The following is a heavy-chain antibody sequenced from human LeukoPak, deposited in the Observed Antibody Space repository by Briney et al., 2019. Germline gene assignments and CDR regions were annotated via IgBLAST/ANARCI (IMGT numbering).Heavy chain of an antibody. CDR1: GFTFSSYD. V-gene: IGHV3-23*01. J-gene: IGHJ4*02. D-gene: IGHD1-26*01. CDR3: AKDASSGTYYDH. Sequence: GGSLRLSCAASGFTFSSYDMSWVRQAQGKGLGWVSAISSSGGSTYYADSVKGRFTISRDNSKNTLYLQMHSLRAEDTAVYYCAKDASSGTYYDHWGQGTLATVSS. CDR2: ISSSGGST.